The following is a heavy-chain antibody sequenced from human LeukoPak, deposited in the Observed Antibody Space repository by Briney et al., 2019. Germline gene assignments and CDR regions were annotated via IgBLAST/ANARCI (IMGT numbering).Heavy chain of an antibody. Sequence: QPGGSLRLSCVASGFTFSSHWMHWVRQVPGKGLMWVSRINGDGSRIHYGDSVKGRFTISRDNAKNTLYLQMTSLRGDDTAIYFCARDALWGRTKFDSWGRGSLVTVSS. J-gene: IGHJ4*01. V-gene: IGHV3-74*01. D-gene: IGHD7-27*01. CDR2: INGDGSRI. CDR3: ARDALWGRTKFDS. CDR1: GFTFSSHW.